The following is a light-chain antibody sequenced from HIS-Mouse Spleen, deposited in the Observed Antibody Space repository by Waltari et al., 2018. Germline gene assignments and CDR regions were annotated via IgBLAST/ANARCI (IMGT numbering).Light chain of an antibody. CDR3: AAWDDSLSGPV. CDR1: SSNIGSNY. CDR2: MNN. Sequence: QSVLTQPPSASGTPGQRVTISCSGSSSNIGSNYVYWYQQLPGTAPKLLIYMNNQRPSGVPGRFSGSKSGTSASLAISGLRSEDDADYYCAAWDDSLSGPVFGGGTKLTVL. J-gene: IGLJ3*02. V-gene: IGLV1-47*01.